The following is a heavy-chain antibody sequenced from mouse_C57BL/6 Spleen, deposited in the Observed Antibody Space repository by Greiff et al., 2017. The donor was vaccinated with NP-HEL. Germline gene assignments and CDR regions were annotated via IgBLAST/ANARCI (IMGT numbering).Heavy chain of an antibody. CDR1: GYAFSSSW. J-gene: IGHJ1*03. V-gene: IGHV1-82*01. CDR3: ARVPSYYYGSSYGYFDV. D-gene: IGHD1-1*01. Sequence: QVQLQQSGPELVKPGASVKISCKASGYAFSSSWMNWVKQRPGKGLEWIGRIYPGDGDTNYNGKFKGKATLTADKSSSTAYMQLSSLTSEDSAVYFCARVPSYYYGSSYGYFDVWGTGTTVTVSS. CDR2: IYPGDGDT.